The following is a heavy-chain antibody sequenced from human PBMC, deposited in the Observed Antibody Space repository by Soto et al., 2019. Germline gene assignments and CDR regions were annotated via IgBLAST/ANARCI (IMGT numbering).Heavy chain of an antibody. V-gene: IGHV1-69*19. CDR2: ISPMFGAA. CDR3: AREVQVHTPAGVY. Sequence: QVQLVQSGAEMKKPGSSVKVSCQSSGGTFNTYAMNWVRQAPGQGPEWMGDISPMFGAANYAPKFQGRVTTTADESTGTSYMQLSSLTSEDTALYFCAREVQVHTPAGVYWGQGTLVTVSS. D-gene: IGHD2-8*01. CDR1: GGTFNTYA. J-gene: IGHJ4*02.